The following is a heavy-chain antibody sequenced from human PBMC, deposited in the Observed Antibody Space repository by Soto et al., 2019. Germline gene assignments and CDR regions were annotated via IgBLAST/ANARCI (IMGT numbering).Heavy chain of an antibody. CDR1: GDNFKKNV. D-gene: IGHD3-10*01. CDR3: ARGPFRPSAMDV. CDR2: TIPALGKT. J-gene: IGHJ6*02. V-gene: IGHV1-69*10. Sequence: RASVKVSCKTSGDNFKKNVFTWVRQAPGQGLEWMGGTIPALGKTHYIEKFQGRVTITVDDATRTVYMEVRDLTAEDTAIYYCARGPFRPSAMDVWGQGTTVTVSS.